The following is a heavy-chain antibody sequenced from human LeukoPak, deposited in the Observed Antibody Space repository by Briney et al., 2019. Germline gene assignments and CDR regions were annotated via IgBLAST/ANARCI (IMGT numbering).Heavy chain of an antibody. CDR2: ISATGDNT. J-gene: IGHJ4*02. Sequence: PGGCLRLSCAASQFTFSNYAMNWVRQAPGRGLEWVSGISATGDNTYYADSVKGRFTISRDNSKSTLYLQMNSLRVEDTAIYYCARGYYDILTGLWYWSQGTLVTVSS. V-gene: IGHV3-23*01. CDR1: QFTFSNYA. D-gene: IGHD3-9*01. CDR3: ARGYYDILTGLWY.